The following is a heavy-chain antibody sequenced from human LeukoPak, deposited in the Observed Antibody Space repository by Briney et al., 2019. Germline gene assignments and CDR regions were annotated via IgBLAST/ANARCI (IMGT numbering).Heavy chain of an antibody. V-gene: IGHV3-30*04. CDR1: GFTFSSYA. J-gene: IGHJ6*03. CDR2: ISYDGSNK. Sequence: GGSLRLSCAASGFTFSSYAMHWVRQAPGKGLEWVAVISYDGSNKYYADSVKGRFTISRDNSKNTLYLQVNSLRAEDTAVYYCARDSSGYYSPTDYYYYYMDVWGKGTTVTVSS. CDR3: ARDSSGYYSPTDYYYYYMDV. D-gene: IGHD3-22*01.